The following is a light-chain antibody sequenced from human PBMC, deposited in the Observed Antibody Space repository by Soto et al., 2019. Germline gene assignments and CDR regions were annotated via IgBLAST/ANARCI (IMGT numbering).Light chain of an antibody. CDR3: QQYGSSLVT. J-gene: IGKJ5*01. CDR1: QSVSSSY. Sequence: EIVLTQSPGTLSLSPGERATLSCRASQSVSSSYLAWYQQKPGQAPRLLIYVASSRATGIPDRFSGSGSGTDFTLTISSLEPEDFAVYYCQQYGSSLVTFGQGTRLEIK. CDR2: VAS. V-gene: IGKV3-20*01.